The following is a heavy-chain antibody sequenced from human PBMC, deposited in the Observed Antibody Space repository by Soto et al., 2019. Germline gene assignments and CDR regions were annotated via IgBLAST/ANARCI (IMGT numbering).Heavy chain of an antibody. V-gene: IGHV3-15*01. CDR3: TTQVLKPAPPDNWNYQYFDY. CDR2: IKSKTDGGTT. CDR1: GFTFSNAW. J-gene: IGHJ4*02. Sequence: GGSLRLSCAASGFTFSNAWMSWVRQAPGKGLEWVGRIKSKTDGGTTDYAAPVKGRFTISRDDSKNTLYLQMNSLKTEDTAVYYCTTQVLKPAPPDNWNYQYFDYWGQGTLVTVSS. D-gene: IGHD1-7*01.